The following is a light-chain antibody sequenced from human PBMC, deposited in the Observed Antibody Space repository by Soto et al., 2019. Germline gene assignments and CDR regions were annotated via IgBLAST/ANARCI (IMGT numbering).Light chain of an antibody. J-gene: IGLJ1*01. CDR3: QVWDKNYDHYV. CDR1: NIGGKS. CDR2: DDG. Sequence: SYELTQPPSVSVAPGQTARITCGGNNIGGKSLHWYQQKPGQAPVLVVYDDGDRPSGIPERFSGSNSGNTATLTISRVEAGDEADYYCQVWDKNYDHYVFGTGTKVTVL. V-gene: IGLV3-21*02.